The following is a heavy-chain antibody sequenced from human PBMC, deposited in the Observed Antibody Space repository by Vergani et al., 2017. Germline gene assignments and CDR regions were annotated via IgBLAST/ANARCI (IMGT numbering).Heavy chain of an antibody. CDR1: GFTVSSNY. CDR2: IYSGGST. J-gene: IGHJ4*02. CDR3: AKDGGYYGGNAHPGDY. Sequence: EVQLVESGGGLVQPGGSLRLSCAASGFTVSSNYMSWVRQAPGKGLEWVSVIYSGGSTYYADSVKGRFTLSRDNSKNTLYLQMNSLRAEDTAVYYCAKDGGYYGGNAHPGDYWGQGTLVTVSS. D-gene: IGHD4-23*01. V-gene: IGHV3-66*01.